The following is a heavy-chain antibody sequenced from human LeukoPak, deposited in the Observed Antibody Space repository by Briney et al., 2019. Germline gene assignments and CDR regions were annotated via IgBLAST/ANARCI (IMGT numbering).Heavy chain of an antibody. D-gene: IGHD3-3*01. CDR2: ISGSGGST. V-gene: IGHV3-23*01. J-gene: IGHJ6*03. Sequence: GGSLRVYCAASGFTFSSYAMSWVRQAPGKGPEWVSAISGSGGSTYYADSVKGRFTISRDNSKNTLYLQMNSLRAEVTAVYYCAKDSHPRYDFWSGSRHYSYYYMDVWGKGTTVTVSS. CDR1: GFTFSSYA. CDR3: AKDSHPRYDFWSGSRHYSYYYMDV.